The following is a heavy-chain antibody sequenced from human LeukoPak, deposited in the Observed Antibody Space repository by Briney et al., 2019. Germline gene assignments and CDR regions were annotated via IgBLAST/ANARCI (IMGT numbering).Heavy chain of an antibody. J-gene: IGHJ4*02. CDR2: IYHSGST. Sequence: SETLSLTCAVSGGSISSGGYSWSWIRQPPGKGLEWIGYIYHSGSTYYNPSLKSRVTISVDTSKNQFSLKLSSVTAADTAVYYCAREGTGVYQLLRGYYFDYWGQGTLVTVSS. D-gene: IGHD2-2*01. CDR1: GGSISSGGYS. CDR3: AREGTGVYQLLRGYYFDY. V-gene: IGHV4-30-2*01.